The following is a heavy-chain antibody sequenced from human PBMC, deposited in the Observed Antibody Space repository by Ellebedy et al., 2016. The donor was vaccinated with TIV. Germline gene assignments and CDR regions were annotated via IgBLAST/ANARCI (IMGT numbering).Heavy chain of an antibody. V-gene: IGHV3-23*01. CDR3: ARDHPYYDTRLQYPTFFYGLDV. CDR1: GFTFTHYS. Sequence: LSLTCAASGFTFTHYSMNWVRRTPGKGLEWVSTMSGTGASTFYADSVKGRFTISRDNSKNSLYLQMSSLGGEDTAVYYCARDHPYYDTRLQYPTFFYGLDVWGQGTTVTVSS. D-gene: IGHD3-22*01. CDR2: MSGTGAST. J-gene: IGHJ6*02.